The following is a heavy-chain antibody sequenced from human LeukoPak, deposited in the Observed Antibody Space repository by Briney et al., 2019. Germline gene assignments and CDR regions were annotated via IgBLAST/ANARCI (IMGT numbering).Heavy chain of an antibody. CDR3: ARVGSYYDILTGLWY. J-gene: IGHJ4*02. V-gene: IGHV1-18*01. Sequence: ASVKVSCKASGYTFTSYGISWVRQAPGQGLEWMGWISAYNGNTNYAQKLQGRVTMTRDTSTSTVYMELSSLRSEDTAVYYCARVGSYYDILTGLWYWGQGTLVTVSS. CDR1: GYTFTSYG. D-gene: IGHD3-9*01. CDR2: ISAYNGNT.